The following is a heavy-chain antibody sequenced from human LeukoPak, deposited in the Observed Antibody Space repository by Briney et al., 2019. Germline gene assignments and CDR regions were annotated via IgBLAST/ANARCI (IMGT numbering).Heavy chain of an antibody. V-gene: IGHV3-21*04. CDR2: ISSSSGYI. CDR1: GFTFSTYS. Sequence: GGSLRLSCAASGFTFSTYSMNWVRQAPGKGLEWVSSISSSSGYIYYADSVKGRFTISRDNAKNSLYLQMNSLRAEDTAVYYCARDLVDYGDPDDAFDIWGQGTMVTVSS. D-gene: IGHD4-17*01. J-gene: IGHJ3*02. CDR3: ARDLVDYGDPDDAFDI.